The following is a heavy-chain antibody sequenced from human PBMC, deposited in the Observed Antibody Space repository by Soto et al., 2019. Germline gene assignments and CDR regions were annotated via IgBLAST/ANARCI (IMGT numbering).Heavy chain of an antibody. J-gene: IGHJ6*03. D-gene: IGHD3-9*01. CDR1: GFTFSRST. CDR2: IVVGSGNT. V-gene: IGHV1-58*01. CDR3: AADSGDILTGYFTSRGYYYYMDV. Sequence: ASVKVSCKASGFTFSRSTVQWVRQARGQRLEWIGWIVVGSGNTNYAQNFQERVTITRDMSTSTAYMELSSLISEDTAVYYCAADSGDILTGYFTSRGYYYYMDVWGKGTTVTVSS.